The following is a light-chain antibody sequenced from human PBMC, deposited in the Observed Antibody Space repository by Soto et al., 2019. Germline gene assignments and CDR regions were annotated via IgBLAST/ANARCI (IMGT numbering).Light chain of an antibody. CDR1: ESVRSSS. V-gene: IGKV3-20*01. J-gene: IGKJ1*01. CDR3: QQYGSMWT. CDR2: GTS. Sequence: EIVLTQSPGTLSLSSGDRATLSCRASESVRSSSLAWYQHKPGQAPRLVISGTSRRATGIPDRFSGSGSGTDFTLTINRLEPEDFAMYYCQQYGSMWTFGQGTKVDIK.